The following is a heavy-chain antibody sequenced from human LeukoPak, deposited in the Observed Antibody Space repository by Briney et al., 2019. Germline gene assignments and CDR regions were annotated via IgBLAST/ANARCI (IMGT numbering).Heavy chain of an antibody. D-gene: IGHD6-13*01. CDR2: IYYSGST. CDR3: ARRNVYGSSWDYFDY. Sequence: SETLSLTCTVSGGXISSYYCSWIRQPPGKGLEWIGYIYYSGSTNYNPSLKSRVTISVDTSKNQFSLKLSSVTAADTAVCYCARRNVYGSSWDYFDYWGQGTLVTVSS. V-gene: IGHV4-59*08. CDR1: GGXISSYY. J-gene: IGHJ4*02.